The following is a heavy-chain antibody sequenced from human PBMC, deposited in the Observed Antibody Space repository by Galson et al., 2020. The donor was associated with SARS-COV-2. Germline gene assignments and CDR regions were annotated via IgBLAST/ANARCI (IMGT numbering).Heavy chain of an antibody. CDR1: GFTFSSYA. D-gene: IGHD3-9*01. Sequence: QLGESLKISCAAPGFTFSSYAMHWVRQAPGKGLEWVAVISYDGSNKYYADSVKGRFTISRDNSKNTLYLQMNSLRAEDTAVYYCARGPNVLRYFDWFGVGGMDVWGQGTTVTVSS. CDR2: ISYDGSNK. CDR3: ARGPNVLRYFDWFGVGGMDV. J-gene: IGHJ6*02. V-gene: IGHV3-30*04.